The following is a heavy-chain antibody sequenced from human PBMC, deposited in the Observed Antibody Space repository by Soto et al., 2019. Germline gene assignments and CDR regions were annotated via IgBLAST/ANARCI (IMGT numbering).Heavy chain of an antibody. V-gene: IGHV1-69*06. Sequence: QVQLVQSGAEVKKPGSSVKVSCKASGGTFSSYAISWVRQAPGQGLEWMGGIIPIFGTANYVQKFQGRVTITADKSTSTAYMELSSLRSEDTAVYYCARVGAYCGGDCYNYGMDVWGQGTTVTVSS. CDR2: IIPIFGTA. J-gene: IGHJ6*02. CDR3: ARVGAYCGGDCYNYGMDV. CDR1: GGTFSSYA. D-gene: IGHD2-21*02.